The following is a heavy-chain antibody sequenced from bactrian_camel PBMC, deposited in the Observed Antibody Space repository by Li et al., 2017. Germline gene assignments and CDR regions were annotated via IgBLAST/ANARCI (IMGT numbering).Heavy chain of an antibody. CDR3: AAGRTSTLVPLRYTY. CDR2: LYVGGGPP. D-gene: IGHD4*01. Sequence: QVQLVESGGGSVQAGGSLRLACTASGTYSSLCMGWIRQTPGQEREGVASLYVGGGPPAYVDSVKGRFTISRDSAKNTVYLQMNGLKPEDSAEYYCAAGRTSTLVPLRYTYWGHGTQVTVS. CDR1: GTYSSLC. V-gene: IGHV3S1*01. J-gene: IGHJ4*01.